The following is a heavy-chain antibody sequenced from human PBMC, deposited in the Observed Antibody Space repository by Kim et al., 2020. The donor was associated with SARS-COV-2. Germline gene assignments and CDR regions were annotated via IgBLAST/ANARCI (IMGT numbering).Heavy chain of an antibody. CDR3: ARGGGLRLGESSPFYYYYYGMDV. V-gene: IGHV4-34*01. CDR2: INHSGST. Sequence: SETLSLTCAVYGGSFSGYYWSWIRQPPGKGLEWIGEINHSGSTNYNPSLKSRVTISVDTSKNQFSLKLSSVTAADTAVYYCARGGGLRLGESSPFYYYYYGMDVWGQGTTVTVSS. J-gene: IGHJ6*02. CDR1: GGSFSGYY. D-gene: IGHD3-16*02.